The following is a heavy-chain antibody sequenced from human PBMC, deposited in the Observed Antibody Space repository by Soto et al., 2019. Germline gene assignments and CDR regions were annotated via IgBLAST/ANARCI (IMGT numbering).Heavy chain of an antibody. CDR1: GGSISSYY. Sequence: SETLSLTCTASGGSISSYYWSWIRQPPGKGLEWIGYIYYSGGTNYNPSLKSRVTISVDTSKNQFSLKLSSVTAADTAVYYCARDMGELSSYDAFDIWGQGTMVTVSS. J-gene: IGHJ3*02. CDR2: IYYSGGT. D-gene: IGHD3-16*02. V-gene: IGHV4-59*01. CDR3: ARDMGELSSYDAFDI.